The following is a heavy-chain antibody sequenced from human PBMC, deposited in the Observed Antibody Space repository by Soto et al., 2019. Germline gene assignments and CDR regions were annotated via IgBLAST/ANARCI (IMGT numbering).Heavy chain of an antibody. CDR3: PKGGYSGYDLFDY. D-gene: IGHD5-12*01. CDR1: GYTFTSYA. Sequence: ASVKVSCKASGYTFTSYAMHWVRQAPGQRLEWMGWINAVNGYTKYSQKFQGRVTITRDTSASTAYMELSSLRSEDTAVYYCPKGGYSGYDLFDYWGQGTLVTVSS. CDR2: INAVNGYT. J-gene: IGHJ4*02. V-gene: IGHV1-3*01.